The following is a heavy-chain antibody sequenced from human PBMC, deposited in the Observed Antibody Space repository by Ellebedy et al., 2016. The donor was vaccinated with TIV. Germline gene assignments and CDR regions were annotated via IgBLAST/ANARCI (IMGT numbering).Heavy chain of an antibody. Sequence: SETLSLTCTVSGGSMSNNYWSWVRQAPGEGLEWIGYIHYTGTTNFDPSLKSRLTTSVDTSKNQFSLKVTSVTAADTAVYYCARLAMLARLQNYGYHSMDVWGQGTTVIVSS. V-gene: IGHV4-59*08. CDR1: GGSMSNNY. J-gene: IGHJ6*02. CDR3: ARLAMLARLQNYGYHSMDV. D-gene: IGHD3-10*01. CDR2: IHYTGTT.